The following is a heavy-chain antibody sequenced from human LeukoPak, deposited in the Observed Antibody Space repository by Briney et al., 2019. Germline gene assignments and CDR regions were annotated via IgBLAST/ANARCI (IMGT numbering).Heavy chain of an antibody. CDR3: ARARNYYYYYMDV. CDR2: ISAYNGNK. V-gene: IGHV1-18*01. Sequence: ASVKVSCKASGYTFTNYGISWVRQAPGQELDWMGWISAYNGNKVYAQELQGRVTMTTDTSTSTAYMELRSLRSDDTAVYYCARARNYYYYYMDVWGKGTTVTVSS. CDR1: GYTFTNYG. J-gene: IGHJ6*03.